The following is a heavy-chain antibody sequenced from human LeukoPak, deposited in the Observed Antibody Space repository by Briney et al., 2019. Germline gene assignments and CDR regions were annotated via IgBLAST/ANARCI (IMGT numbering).Heavy chain of an antibody. Sequence: SETLSLTCTVSGGSINSYYWSWIRQPPGKGLEWIGYIYHSGSTNCNPSLKSRVTISVDTSKNQFSPKLSSVTAANTAVYYCARDVSDTAMVDYWGQGTLVTVSS. D-gene: IGHD5-18*01. CDR2: IYHSGST. CDR1: GGSINSYY. CDR3: ARDVSDTAMVDY. V-gene: IGHV4-59*12. J-gene: IGHJ4*02.